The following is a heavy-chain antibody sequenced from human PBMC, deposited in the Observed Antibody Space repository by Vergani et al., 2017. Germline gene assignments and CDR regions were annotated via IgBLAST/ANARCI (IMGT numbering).Heavy chain of an antibody. J-gene: IGHJ5*02. V-gene: IGHV4-61*02. CDR2: IHSSGTN. D-gene: IGHD3-10*01. CDR1: GGSITSGSFY. CDR3: ARDSWTSELRGVYWFDT. Sequence: QVQLPESGPGLVKPSQTLSLTCTVSGGSITSGSFYWSWIRQPAGKGLEWIGRIHSSGTNNYNPSLKSRVTLSVDTAKNHLSLRMTSVTAADTAVYYCARDSWTSELRGVYWFDTWGQGTLVSVSS.